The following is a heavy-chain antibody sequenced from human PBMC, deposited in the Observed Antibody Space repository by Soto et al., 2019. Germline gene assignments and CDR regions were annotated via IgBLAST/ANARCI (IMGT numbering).Heavy chain of an antibody. Sequence: EVQLLESGGGLVQPGGSLRLSCAASGFTFSSYAMSWVRQAPGKGLEWVSAISGSGGSTYYADSVKGRFTISRDNSKNTLYLQMNSLRAEDTAVYYCAIGSAILRFLEWLLIDYWGQGTLVTVSS. D-gene: IGHD3-3*01. CDR3: AIGSAILRFLEWLLIDY. CDR2: ISGSGGST. J-gene: IGHJ4*02. CDR1: GFTFSSYA. V-gene: IGHV3-23*01.